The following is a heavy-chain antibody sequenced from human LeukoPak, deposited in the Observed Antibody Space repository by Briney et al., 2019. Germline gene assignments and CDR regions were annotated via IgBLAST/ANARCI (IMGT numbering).Heavy chain of an antibody. Sequence: SGGSLRLSCAASGFPFSTYSMNWVRQAPGKGLEWVSSISSSSSYIYYADSVKGRFTISRDNAKNSLYLQMNSLRAEDTAVYYCARGSYGSGSYSYYFDYWGQGTLVTVSS. V-gene: IGHV3-21*01. J-gene: IGHJ4*02. CDR3: ARGSYGSGSYSYYFDY. CDR2: ISSSSSYI. CDR1: GFPFSTYS. D-gene: IGHD3-10*01.